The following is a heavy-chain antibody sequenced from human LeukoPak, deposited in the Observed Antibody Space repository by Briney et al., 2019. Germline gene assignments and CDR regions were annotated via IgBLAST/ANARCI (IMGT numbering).Heavy chain of an antibody. CDR2: IWFDGSNQ. J-gene: IGHJ4*02. D-gene: IGHD3-22*01. CDR3: ARVGLFYYDSSGSTMPYFDY. CDR1: GFTFSSYG. Sequence: PGGSLRLSCAASGFTFSSYGFHWVRQAPGKGLEWVAVIWFDGSNQYYAESVKGRFTISRVNSENTVYLQMNSLRAEDTAVYYCARVGLFYYDSSGSTMPYFDYWGQGTLVTVSS. V-gene: IGHV3-33*01.